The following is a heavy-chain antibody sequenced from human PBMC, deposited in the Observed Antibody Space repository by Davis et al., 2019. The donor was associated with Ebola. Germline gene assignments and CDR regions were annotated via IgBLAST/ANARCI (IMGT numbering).Heavy chain of an antibody. Sequence: AASVKVSCKASGYTFTSYGISWVRQAPGQGLEWMGWISAYNGNTNYAQKFQGRVTMTTDTSTSTAYMELRSLRSDDTAVYYCARGYCSGGSCYSGDYWGQGTLVTVSS. J-gene: IGHJ4*02. CDR1: GYTFTSYG. CDR3: ARGYCSGGSCYSGDY. D-gene: IGHD2-15*01. V-gene: IGHV1-18*01. CDR2: ISAYNGNT.